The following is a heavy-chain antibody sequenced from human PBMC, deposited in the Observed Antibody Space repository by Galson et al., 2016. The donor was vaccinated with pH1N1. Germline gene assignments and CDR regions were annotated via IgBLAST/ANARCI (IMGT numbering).Heavy chain of an antibody. CDR1: GGSFSGHY. Sequence: ETLSLTCALYGGSFSGHYWSWIRQSPGKGLEWIGEISHSGRSDYNPSLEGRVPVSIDTSMNQFSLNLMSVAAADTAVYHCARHSTSGFPGIEVAARRRSIDIWGPGTMVIVSS. CDR3: ARHSTSGFPGIEVAARRRSIDI. V-gene: IGHV4-34*01. CDR2: ISHSGRS. D-gene: IGHD6-19*01. J-gene: IGHJ3*02.